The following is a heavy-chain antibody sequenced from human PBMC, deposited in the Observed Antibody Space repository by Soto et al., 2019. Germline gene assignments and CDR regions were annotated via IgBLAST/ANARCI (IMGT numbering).Heavy chain of an antibody. V-gene: IGHV4-59*12. J-gene: IGHJ1*01. CDR1: GGTISNYY. CDR2: IYYSGST. Sequence: PSETMSLTCTVSGGTISNYYWTWIRQPPGKRLEWIGYIYYSGSTYYNPSLKSRVTISVDTSKNQFSLKLSSVTAADTAVYYCARDDYGDYGYFQHWGQGTLVTVSS. CDR3: ARDDYGDYGYFQH. D-gene: IGHD4-17*01.